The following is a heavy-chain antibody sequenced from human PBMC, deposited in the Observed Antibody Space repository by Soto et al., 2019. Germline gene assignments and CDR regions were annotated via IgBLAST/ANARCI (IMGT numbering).Heavy chain of an antibody. CDR3: ARDRAAVASTFDY. J-gene: IGHJ4*02. Sequence: PSETMSLTCAVSGYFMTNGNYCGWIRQSPGKGLEWIGSIYYTGRTYYNPSLKSRVTMSVDTSKNQFSLKLTSVTAADTAVYYCARDRAAVASTFDYWGPGTLVTVSS. D-gene: IGHD6-13*01. CDR1: GYFMTNGNY. V-gene: IGHV4-38-2*02. CDR2: IYYTGRT.